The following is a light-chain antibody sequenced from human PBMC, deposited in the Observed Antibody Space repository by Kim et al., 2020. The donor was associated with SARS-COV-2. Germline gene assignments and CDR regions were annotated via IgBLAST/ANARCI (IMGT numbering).Light chain of an antibody. J-gene: IGKJ2*01. CDR1: QSIRNNF. CDR3: QQYGSSPYT. CDR2: GAS. V-gene: IGKV3-20*01. Sequence: SPGETATLSCRASQSIRNNFLARYQQKPGQAPSFVIFGASSRAAGIPDRFSGSESGADFSLTISRLEPEDFAVYYCQQYGSSPYTFGQGTKLEI.